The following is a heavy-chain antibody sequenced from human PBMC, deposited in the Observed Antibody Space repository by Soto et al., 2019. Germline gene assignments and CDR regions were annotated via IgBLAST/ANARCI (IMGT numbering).Heavy chain of an antibody. J-gene: IGHJ2*01. V-gene: IGHV4-31*03. CDR2: IYYSGST. CDR1: GGSISSGGYY. Sequence: QVQLQESGPGLVKPSQTLSLTCTVSGGSISSGGYYWSWIRQHPGKGLEWIGYIYYSGSTYYNPSLKSRVTISLDTSKNQFSLKLSSVTAADTAVYYCARRGTIYSWYFDLWGRGTLVTVSS. D-gene: IGHD3-3*01. CDR3: ARRGTIYSWYFDL.